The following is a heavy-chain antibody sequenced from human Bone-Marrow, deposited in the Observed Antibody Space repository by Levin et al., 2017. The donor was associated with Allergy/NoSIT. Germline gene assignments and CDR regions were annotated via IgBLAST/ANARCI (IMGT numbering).Heavy chain of an antibody. D-gene: IGHD3-10*01. V-gene: IGHV4-34*01. CDR2: ISHSGST. Sequence: SQTLSLTCGVHGSFSGYSWSWIRQPPGKGLEWIGEISHSGSTNYNASLKSRVTISVDTSKNQFSLRLSSVTAADTAVYYCARIWFGEFRDVFDIWGHGTMVTVSS. CDR1: GSFSGYS. J-gene: IGHJ3*02. CDR3: ARIWFGEFRDVFDI.